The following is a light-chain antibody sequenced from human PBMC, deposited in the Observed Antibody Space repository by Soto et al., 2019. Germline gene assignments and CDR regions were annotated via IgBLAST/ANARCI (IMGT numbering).Light chain of an antibody. Sequence: VVTQPPSVSGAPGQRVTISCTGSSSNIGAGHDVHWYQQLPGKAPRLLIYGTSNRPSGVPDRFSGSKSGTSASLALTGLQAGDEADYFCQSYDSSLSAYVVFGGGTQLTVL. V-gene: IGLV1-40*01. CDR2: GTS. CDR1: SSNIGAGHD. CDR3: QSYDSSLSAYVV. J-gene: IGLJ2*01.